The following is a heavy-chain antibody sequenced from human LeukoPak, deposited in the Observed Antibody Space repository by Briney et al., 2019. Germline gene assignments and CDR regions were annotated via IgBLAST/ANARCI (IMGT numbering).Heavy chain of an antibody. CDR1: GFTFDDYA. D-gene: IGHD5-18*01. CDR3: ARGGSDSYGLHYYYYYMDV. V-gene: IGHV3-9*01. CDR2: ISWNSGTI. Sequence: PGRSLRLSCAASGFTFDDYAMHWVRQTPGKGLEWVSGISWNSGTIGYADSVMGRFTISRDNAKNSLYLQMNSLRAEDTALYYCARGGSDSYGLHYYYYYMDVWGKGTTVTVSS. J-gene: IGHJ6*03.